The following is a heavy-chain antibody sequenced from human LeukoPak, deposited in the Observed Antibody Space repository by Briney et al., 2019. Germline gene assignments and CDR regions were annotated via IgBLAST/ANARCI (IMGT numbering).Heavy chain of an antibody. J-gene: IGHJ4*02. V-gene: IGHV3-21*01. CDR2: ISSSSSSYI. CDR1: GFTFSSYS. Sequence: GGSLRLSCAASGFTFSSYSMNWVRQAPGKGLEWVSSISSSSSSYIYYADSVKGRFTISRDNAKNSLYLQMNSLRAEDTAVYYCARGPQWLVRGYDYWGQGTLVTVSS. CDR3: ARGPQWLVRGYDY. D-gene: IGHD6-19*01.